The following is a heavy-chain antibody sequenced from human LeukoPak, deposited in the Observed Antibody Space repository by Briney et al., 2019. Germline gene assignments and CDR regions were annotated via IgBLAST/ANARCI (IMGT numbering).Heavy chain of an antibody. Sequence: PGGSLRLSCAASGFTVSRSYMSWVRQGAGKGVEWDAVIYSGGTTYYADSVKGRFIISRDNSKNTLYLQMNSLRAEDTAVYYCARGENYDFWSGYSGIDYGGQGTLVTVSS. CDR3: ARGENYDFWSGYSGIDY. D-gene: IGHD3-3*01. J-gene: IGHJ4*02. V-gene: IGHV3-66*02. CDR2: IYSGGTT. CDR1: GFTVSRSY.